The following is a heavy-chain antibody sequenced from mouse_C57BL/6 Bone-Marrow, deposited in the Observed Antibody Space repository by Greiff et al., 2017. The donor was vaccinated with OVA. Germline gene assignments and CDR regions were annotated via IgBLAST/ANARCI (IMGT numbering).Heavy chain of an antibody. V-gene: IGHV1-39*01. D-gene: IGHD2-10*02. J-gene: IGHJ1*03. CDR3: ARKGYGSYWYFDV. CDR1: GYSFTDYN. Sequence: VQLKESGPELVKTGASVKISCKASGYSFTDYNMNWVKQSNGKSLEWIGVINPNYGTTSYTQKFKGKATLTVDQSSSTAYMQLNSLTSEDSAVYYCARKGYGSYWYFDVWGTGTTVTVSS. CDR2: INPNYGTT.